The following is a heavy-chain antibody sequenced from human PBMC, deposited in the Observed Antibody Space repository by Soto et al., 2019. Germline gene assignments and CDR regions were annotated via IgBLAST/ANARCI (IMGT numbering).Heavy chain of an antibody. Sequence: LSRTCTVSGGSFSSGDYYWSWVRQPPGKGLEWIGYIYYTGSTFNNPSLKSRVSISIDTSKTQFSLKLSSVTAADTAVYYCARIHFGDEPSYYYYGMDVCGQGTTVTVSS. J-gene: IGHJ6*02. D-gene: IGHD4-17*01. CDR1: GGSFSSGDYY. CDR3: ARIHFGDEPSYYYYGMDV. V-gene: IGHV4-30-4*01. CDR2: IYYTGST.